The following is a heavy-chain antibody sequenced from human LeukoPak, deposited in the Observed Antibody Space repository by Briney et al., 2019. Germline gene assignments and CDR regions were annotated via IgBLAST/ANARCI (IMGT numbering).Heavy chain of an antibody. J-gene: IGHJ6*03. V-gene: IGHV3-74*01. CDR2: IDSDGTDT. CDR1: GFTSGSYW. Sequence: GGSLRLSRAASGFTSGSYWMHWVRQAPGKGPEWVSRIDSDGTDTHYADSVKGRFTISRDTAKNTLYLQMNSLSGEDTAVYYCARGMLSRAGSHWYYYMDVWGKGATVTVSS. CDR3: ARGMLSRAGSHWYYYMDV. D-gene: IGHD3-16*01.